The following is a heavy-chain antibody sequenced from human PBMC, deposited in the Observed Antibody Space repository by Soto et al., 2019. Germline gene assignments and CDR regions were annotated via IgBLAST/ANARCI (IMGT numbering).Heavy chain of an antibody. CDR1: GFAFSRHG. J-gene: IGHJ5*01. Sequence: QVQLVESGGGVVQPGRSLRLSCAASGFAFSRHGMHWVRQAPGKGLEWVAVIVRDGSEDYYADSVEGWFTISRDNSKNTLYLEMNNLRPKAPAVYYWDRDDESEDNGLDSWGKGTLVSVSS. V-gene: IGHV3-33*01. CDR2: IVRDGSED. CDR3: DRDDESEDNGLDS.